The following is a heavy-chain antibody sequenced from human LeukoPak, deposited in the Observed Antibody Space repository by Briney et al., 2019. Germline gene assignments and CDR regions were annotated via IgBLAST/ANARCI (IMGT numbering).Heavy chain of an antibody. V-gene: IGHV1-69*06. CDR2: IIPIFGTA. CDR1: GGTFSSYA. J-gene: IGHJ5*02. D-gene: IGHD6-13*01. CDR3: AAVLYSSNLAWFDP. Sequence: SVKVSCKASGGTFSSYAISWVRQAPGQGLEWMGGIIPIFGTANYAQKFQGRVTITADKSTSTAYMELSSLRSEDTAVYYCAAVLYSSNLAWFDPWGQGTLVTVSS.